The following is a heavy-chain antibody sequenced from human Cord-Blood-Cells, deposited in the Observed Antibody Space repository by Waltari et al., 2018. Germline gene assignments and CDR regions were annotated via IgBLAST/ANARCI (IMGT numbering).Heavy chain of an antibody. D-gene: IGHD4-17*01. J-gene: IGHJ4*02. V-gene: IGHV3-7*01. Sequence: EVQLVESGGGLVQPGGSLRLSCAASGFTFSSYWMSWVRQAPGRGVEWVANIKPDGSEKYYVDSVKGRFTITRDNAKNSLYLQMNSLRAEDTAVYYCAREGYGDYYFDYWGQGTLVTVSS. CDR3: AREGYGDYYFDY. CDR2: IKPDGSEK. CDR1: GFTFSSYW.